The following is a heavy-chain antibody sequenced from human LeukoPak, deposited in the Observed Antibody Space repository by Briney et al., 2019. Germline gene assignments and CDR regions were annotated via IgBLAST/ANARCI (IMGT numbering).Heavy chain of an antibody. CDR1: GGSFSGYY. CDR3: ARSGSGSSHYYFDD. D-gene: IGHD3-22*01. J-gene: IGHJ4*02. V-gene: IGHV4-34*01. Sequence: ASETLSLTCAVYGGSFSGYYWSWIRQPPGKGLEWIGEINHSGSTNYNPSLKSRVTISVDTSKNQFSLKLSSVTAADTAVYYCARSGSGSSHYYFDDWGQGTLVTVSS. CDR2: INHSGST.